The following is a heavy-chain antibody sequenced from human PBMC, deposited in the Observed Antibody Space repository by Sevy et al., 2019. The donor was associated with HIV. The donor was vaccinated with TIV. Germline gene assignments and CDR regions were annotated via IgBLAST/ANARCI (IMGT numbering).Heavy chain of an antibody. J-gene: IGHJ5*02. CDR1: GYTFTSYG. V-gene: IGHV1-18*04. CDR3: AGTVAGTINWFDP. Sequence: ASVKVSCKASGYTFTSYGISWVRQAPGQGLEWMGWISAYNGNTNYAQKLQGRVTMTTDTSTSTAYMERRSLRSDDTAVYYCAGTVAGTINWFDPWGQGTLVTVSS. CDR2: ISAYNGNT. D-gene: IGHD6-19*01.